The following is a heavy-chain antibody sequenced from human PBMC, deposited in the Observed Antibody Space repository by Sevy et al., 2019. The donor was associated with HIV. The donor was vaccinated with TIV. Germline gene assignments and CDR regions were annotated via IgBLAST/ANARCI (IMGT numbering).Heavy chain of an antibody. CDR1: GFIFTNYG. CDR3: AKEWTLLSDWYGEFDY. V-gene: IGHV3-23*01. J-gene: IGHJ4*02. CDR2: ISNSGANT. D-gene: IGHD6-19*01. Sequence: GGSLRLSCAASGFIFTNYGMHWVGQAPGKGLEWVSGISNSGANTYYADSVRGRFTVSRDNSKNTVYLQLNSLRAEDTAIYYCAKEWTLLSDWYGEFDYWGQGSLVTVSS.